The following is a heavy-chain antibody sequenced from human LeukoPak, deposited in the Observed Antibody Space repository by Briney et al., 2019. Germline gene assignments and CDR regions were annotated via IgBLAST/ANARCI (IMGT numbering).Heavy chain of an antibody. CDR2: INPSGGST. CDR1: GYTFSDYY. Sequence: GASAKVSCKASGYTFSDYYMHWVRQAPGQGLEWMGIINPSGGSTSYAQKFQGRVTMTRDTSTSTVYMELSSLRSEDTAVYYCARDGSSTSCYNWGQGTLVTVSS. CDR3: ARDGSSTSCYN. J-gene: IGHJ4*02. D-gene: IGHD2-2*02. V-gene: IGHV1-46*01.